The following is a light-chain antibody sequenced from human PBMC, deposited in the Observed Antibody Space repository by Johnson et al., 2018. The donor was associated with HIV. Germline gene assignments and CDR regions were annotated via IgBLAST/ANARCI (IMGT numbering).Light chain of an antibody. V-gene: IGLV1-51*01. CDR2: DNN. CDR3: GTWDSILDYV. CDR1: SSNIGNNY. J-gene: IGLJ1*01. Sequence: QSVLTQPPSVSAAPGQKVTISCSGSSSNIGNNYVSWYQQLPGTAPKLLIYDNNKRPSGIPDRFSGSKSGTSATLGITGLQTGDEADYYCGTWDSILDYVFGTGTKVTVL.